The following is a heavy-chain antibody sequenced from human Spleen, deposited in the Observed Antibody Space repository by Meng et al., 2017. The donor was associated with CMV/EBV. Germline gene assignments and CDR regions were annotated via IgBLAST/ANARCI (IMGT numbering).Heavy chain of an antibody. CDR3: ARDGRALGITGTVDY. CDR1: GGSISSSSYY. CDR2: IYYSGST. D-gene: IGHD1-20*01. J-gene: IGHJ4*02. V-gene: IGHV4-39*07. Sequence: SETLSLTCTVSGGSISSSSYYWGWIRQPPGKGLEWIGSIYYSGSTYYNPSLKSRVTISVGTSKNQFSLKLSSVTAADTAVYYCARDGRALGITGTVDYWGQGTLVTVSS.